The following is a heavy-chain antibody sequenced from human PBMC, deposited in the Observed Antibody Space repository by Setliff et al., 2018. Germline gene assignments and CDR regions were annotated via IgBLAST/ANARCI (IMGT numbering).Heavy chain of an antibody. Sequence: PGGSLRLSCAASGFTFSTYWVSWVRQAPGKGLEWVANINQYGSEKYYVDSVKGRFTISRDNAKNSLYLQMNSLRAEDTAVYYCARLRKDYGDYYYFDYWGQGTLVTVSS. CDR1: GFTFSTYW. V-gene: IGHV3-7*01. CDR3: ARLRKDYGDYYYFDY. J-gene: IGHJ4*02. CDR2: INQYGSEK. D-gene: IGHD4-17*01.